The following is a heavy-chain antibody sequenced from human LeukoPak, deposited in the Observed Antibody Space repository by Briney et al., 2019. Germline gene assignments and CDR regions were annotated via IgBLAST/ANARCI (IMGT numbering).Heavy chain of an antibody. D-gene: IGHD6-13*01. V-gene: IGHV3-66*01. CDR1: GFNFRAYW. J-gene: IGHJ2*01. Sequence: GGSLRLSCTTSGFNFRAYWMAWVRQAPGKGLEWVSVIYSGGSTYYADSVKGRFTISRDNSKNTLYLQMNSLRAEDTAVYYCARELTSYSRNHPRGFYWYFDLWGRGTLVTVSS. CDR3: ARELTSYSRNHPRGFYWYFDL. CDR2: IYSGGST.